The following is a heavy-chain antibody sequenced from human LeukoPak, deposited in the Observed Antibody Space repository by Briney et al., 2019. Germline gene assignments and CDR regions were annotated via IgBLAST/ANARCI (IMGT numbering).Heavy chain of an antibody. D-gene: IGHD2-2*01. Sequence: PGGSLRLSCSASGLTFSGYSMHWVRQAPGKGLEWVAVIAYDGTNEYYADSVKGRFTISRDNSKNTLYLQMNSLRAEDTAVYYCAKDVRYCSSTSCYWGQGTLVTVSS. CDR1: GLTFSGYS. CDR2: IAYDGTNE. J-gene: IGHJ4*02. CDR3: AKDVRYCSSTSCY. V-gene: IGHV3-30-3*01.